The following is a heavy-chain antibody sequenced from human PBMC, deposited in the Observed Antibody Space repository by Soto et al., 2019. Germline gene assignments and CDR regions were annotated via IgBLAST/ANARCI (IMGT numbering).Heavy chain of an antibody. Sequence: PXASLRLSCAASGFTFSSYGMHGVRQAPGKGLEWVAVIWYDGSNKYYADSVKGRFTIPRDNSKNTLYLQMNSLRAEDTAVYYCARGEIYCSGGSCYSGNWFDPWGQGTLVTVSS. CDR2: IWYDGSNK. CDR1: GFTFSSYG. J-gene: IGHJ5*02. D-gene: IGHD2-15*01. V-gene: IGHV3-33*01. CDR3: ARGEIYCSGGSCYSGNWFDP.